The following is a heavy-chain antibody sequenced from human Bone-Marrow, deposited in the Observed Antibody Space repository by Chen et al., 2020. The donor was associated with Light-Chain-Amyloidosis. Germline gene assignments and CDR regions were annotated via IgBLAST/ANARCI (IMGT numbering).Heavy chain of an antibody. V-gene: IGHV3-23*04. D-gene: IGHD4-17*01. Sequence: DVHRVESGGGLVQPGGSLRLSCAGSGCTFSTSAMSWVRQAPGKGLEWVSAISRSGTTFYADSVKGRFTISRDSSKNTYLQMHSLRVEDTAVYYCAKLASGDYVDSWGRGSLVTVSS. CDR1: GCTFSTSA. CDR2: ISRSGTT. CDR3: AKLASGDYVDS. J-gene: IGHJ4*02.